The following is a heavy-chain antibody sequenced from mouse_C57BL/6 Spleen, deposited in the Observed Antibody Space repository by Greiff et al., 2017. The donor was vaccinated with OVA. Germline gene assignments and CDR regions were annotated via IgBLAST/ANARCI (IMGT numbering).Heavy chain of an antibody. CDR3: SYYYGSSSSFAY. J-gene: IGHJ3*01. CDR2: ISYDGSN. D-gene: IGHD1-1*01. Sequence: EVKLMESGPGLVKPSQSLSLTCSVTGYSITSGYYWNWIRQFPGNKLEWMGYISYDGSNNYNPSLKNRISITRDTSKNQFFLKLNSVTTEYTATYYCSYYYGSSSSFAYWGQGTLVTVSA. CDR1: GYSITSGYY. V-gene: IGHV3-6*01.